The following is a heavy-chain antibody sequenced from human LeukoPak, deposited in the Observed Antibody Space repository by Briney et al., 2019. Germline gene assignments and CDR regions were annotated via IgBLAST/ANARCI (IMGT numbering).Heavy chain of an antibody. V-gene: IGHV1-2*02. D-gene: IGHD1-26*01. CDR3: ARTNSQWEPVDY. CDR2: INPNSGGT. CDR1: GYTFTGYY. J-gene: IGHJ4*02. Sequence: VASLKVSCKASGYTFTGYYMHWVRQAPGQGLEWMGWINPNSGGTNYAQKFQGRVTMTRDTSISTAYMELSRLRSDDTAVYYCARTNSQWEPVDYWGQGTLVTVSS.